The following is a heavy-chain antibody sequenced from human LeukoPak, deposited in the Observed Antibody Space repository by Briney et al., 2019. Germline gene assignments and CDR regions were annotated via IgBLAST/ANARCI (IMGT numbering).Heavy chain of an antibody. Sequence: GGSLRLSCAASGFTVSSNYMSWVRQAPGKGLEWVSVVYSGGSTYYADSVKGRFTISRDNSKNTLYLQMNSLRAEDTAVYYCANSPYSGSRGQELDYWGQGTLVTVSS. CDR1: GFTVSSNY. CDR2: VYSGGST. D-gene: IGHD1-26*01. CDR3: ANSPYSGSRGQELDY. J-gene: IGHJ4*02. V-gene: IGHV3-66*01.